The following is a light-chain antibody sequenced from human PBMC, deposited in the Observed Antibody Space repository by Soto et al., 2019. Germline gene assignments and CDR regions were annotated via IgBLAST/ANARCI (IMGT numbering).Light chain of an antibody. CDR1: SSDVGSYNL. CDR3: CSYAGSSTFVYV. V-gene: IGLV2-23*03. Sequence: QSVLTQPASVSGSPGQSITISCTGTSSDVGSYNLVSWYQHHPGKAPKLMIYEGSKRPSGVSNRFSGSKSGNTASLTISGLQAEDEADYYCCSYAGSSTFVYVFGTGTQLTVL. J-gene: IGLJ1*01. CDR2: EGS.